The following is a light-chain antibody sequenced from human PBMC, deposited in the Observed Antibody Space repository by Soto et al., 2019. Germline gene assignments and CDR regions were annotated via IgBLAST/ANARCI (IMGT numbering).Light chain of an antibody. J-gene: IGKJ2*01. Sequence: VSTQSPGTLSLSPGERATLSCRASQSVSGTYLAWYQQKPGQAPRLIIYGASSRATGIPDRFSGSGSGTDFTLTISRLEPEDFAVYYCQQYGSSPYTFGQGTKLEIK. V-gene: IGKV3-20*01. CDR3: QQYGSSPYT. CDR1: QSVSGTY. CDR2: GAS.